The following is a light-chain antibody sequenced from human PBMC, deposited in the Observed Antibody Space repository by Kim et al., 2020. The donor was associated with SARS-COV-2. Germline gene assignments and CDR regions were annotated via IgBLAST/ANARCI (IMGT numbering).Light chain of an antibody. V-gene: IGLV1-44*01. J-gene: IGLJ3*02. CDR1: SSNIGSNN. CDR3: AACDDSLNGRV. Sequence: QSVLTQPPSASGTPGQRVTISCSGSSSNIGSNNVNWYQQFPGTAPILLMNSNSQRPSGVPDRFSGSKSGTSASLAISGLQSEDEADYHCAACDDSLNGRVFGGGTQLTVL. CDR2: SNS.